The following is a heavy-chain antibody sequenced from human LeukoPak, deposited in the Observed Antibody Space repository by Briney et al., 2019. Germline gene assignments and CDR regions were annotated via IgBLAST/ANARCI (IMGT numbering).Heavy chain of an antibody. J-gene: IGHJ5*02. Sequence: ASVKVSCKASGGTFGSYAISWVRQAPGQGLEWMGGIIPIFGTANYAQKFQGRVTITADESTSTAYMELSSLRSEDTAVYYCARADYCSGGSCYPLNWFDPWGQGTLVTVSS. D-gene: IGHD2-15*01. V-gene: IGHV1-69*13. CDR2: IIPIFGTA. CDR1: GGTFGSYA. CDR3: ARADYCSGGSCYPLNWFDP.